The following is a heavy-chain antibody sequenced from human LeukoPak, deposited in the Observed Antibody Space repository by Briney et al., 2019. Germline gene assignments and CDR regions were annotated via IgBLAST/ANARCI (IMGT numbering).Heavy chain of an antibody. V-gene: IGHV1-46*01. D-gene: IGHD2-15*01. Sequence: ASVKVSCKASGYTFTSYYMHWVRQAPGQGLEWMGIINPSGGSTSYAQKFQGRVTMTRDMSTSTVYMELSSLRSEDTAVYYCARDLGYCSGGSCYPPEGRWFDPWGQGTLVTVSS. CDR1: GYTFTSYY. J-gene: IGHJ5*02. CDR2: INPSGGST. CDR3: ARDLGYCSGGSCYPPEGRWFDP.